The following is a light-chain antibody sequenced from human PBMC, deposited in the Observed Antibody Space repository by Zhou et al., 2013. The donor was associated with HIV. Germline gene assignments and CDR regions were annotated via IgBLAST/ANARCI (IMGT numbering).Light chain of an antibody. CDR1: QSLVHSDGNTY. V-gene: IGKV2-30*02. J-gene: IGKJ3*01. CDR3: MQALQTPA. Sequence: DVVMTQSPLSLPVTLGQPASISCRSSQSLVHSDGNTYLHWFQQRPGQSPRRLIYKVSNRDSGVPDRFSGSGSGTDFTLKISRVEAEDVGVYYCMQALQTPAFGPGTKVDIK. CDR2: KVS.